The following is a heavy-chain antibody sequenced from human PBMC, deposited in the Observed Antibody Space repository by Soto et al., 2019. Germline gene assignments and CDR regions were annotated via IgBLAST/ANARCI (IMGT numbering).Heavy chain of an antibody. CDR1: GFTFSSYA. CDR3: TKNYYFDN. Sequence: EVQLLQSGGGLVQPGGSLRLSCAASGFTFSSYAMSWVRQAPGKGLEWVSSITTSGDSTYYADSVKGRFTISRDNSENTLSLQMNSLRAEDTAVYYCTKNYYFDNWGQGTLVTVSS. J-gene: IGHJ4*02. V-gene: IGHV3-23*01. CDR2: ITTSGDST.